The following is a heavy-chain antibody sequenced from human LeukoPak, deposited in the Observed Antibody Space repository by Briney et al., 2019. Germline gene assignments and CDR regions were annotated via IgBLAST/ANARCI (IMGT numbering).Heavy chain of an antibody. D-gene: IGHD3-10*01. Sequence: ASVKVSCKASGYTFTSYGISWVRQAPGQGLEWMGWISAYNGNTNYAQKLQGRVTMTTDTSTSTAYMELRSLRSDDTAVYYCARVVWFGELLHREFDYWGQGTLVTVSS. J-gene: IGHJ4*02. CDR3: ARVVWFGELLHREFDY. CDR2: ISAYNGNT. CDR1: GYTFTSYG. V-gene: IGHV1-18*04.